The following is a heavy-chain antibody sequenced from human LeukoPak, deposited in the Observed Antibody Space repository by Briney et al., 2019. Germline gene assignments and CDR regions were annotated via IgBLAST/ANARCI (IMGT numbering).Heavy chain of an antibody. CDR3: ARDPDHGRGFDY. V-gene: IGHV3-48*01. CDR2: ISGGSSTI. Sequence: PGGSLRLSCAASGFTFSSYSMNWVRQAPGKGLEWVSYISGGSSTIYYADSVKGRFTISRDNAKNSLYLQMNSLRVEDTAVYYCARDPDHGRGFDYWGQGTLVTASS. CDR1: GFTFSSYS. D-gene: IGHD4-17*01. J-gene: IGHJ4*02.